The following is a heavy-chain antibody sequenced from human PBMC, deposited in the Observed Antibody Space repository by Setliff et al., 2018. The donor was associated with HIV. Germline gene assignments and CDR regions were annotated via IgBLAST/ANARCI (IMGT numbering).Heavy chain of an antibody. CDR1: GDSISSGGSY. Sequence: SETLSLTCTVTGDSISSGGSYWNWIRQHPGKGLEWVGYIFHGGSTYYKPSLKSRVTISVDTSKNQFSLNLSSVTAADTAVYYCARGGLGVVGAIDYWSQGTLVTVSS. J-gene: IGHJ4*02. D-gene: IGHD2-15*01. CDR3: ARGGLGVVGAIDY. CDR2: IFHGGST. V-gene: IGHV4-31*03.